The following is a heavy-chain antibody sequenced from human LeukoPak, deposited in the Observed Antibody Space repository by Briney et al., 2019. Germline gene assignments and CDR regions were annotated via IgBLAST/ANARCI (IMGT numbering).Heavy chain of an antibody. J-gene: IGHJ4*02. V-gene: IGHV3-7*01. CDR1: GFTFSDYW. CDR2: IKQDGSEK. CDR3: ARGSPVDY. Sequence: GGSLRLSCVASGFTFSDYWMTWVRQAPGKGLEWVANIKQDGSEKYYVDSVKGRFTISSDNAKNSLYLQMNTLRAEDTAVYYCARGSPVDYWGQGTLVTVSS.